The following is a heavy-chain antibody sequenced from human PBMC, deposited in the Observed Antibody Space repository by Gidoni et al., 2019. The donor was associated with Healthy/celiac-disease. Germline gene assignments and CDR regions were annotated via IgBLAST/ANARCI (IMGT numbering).Heavy chain of an antibody. CDR3: AIAAAGKTGTFDY. D-gene: IGHD6-13*01. CDR1: GGSLRSSIYY. J-gene: IGHJ4*02. V-gene: IGHV4-39*01. CDR2: IYYSGSP. Sequence: QLQLQESGPGLVKPSETLSLTCTVSGGSLRSSIYYWGWIRPPPGKGLEWIGSIYYSGSPYYNPSLKSRVTISVDTSKNQFSLKLSSVTAADTAVYYCAIAAAGKTGTFDYWGQGTLVTVSS.